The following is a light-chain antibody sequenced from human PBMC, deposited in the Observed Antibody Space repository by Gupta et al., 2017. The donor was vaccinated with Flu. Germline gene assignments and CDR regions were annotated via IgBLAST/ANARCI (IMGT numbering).Light chain of an antibody. CDR2: GAT. V-gene: IGKV1-39*01. CDR1: QSIGSY. J-gene: IGKJ5*01. CDR3: QQSFTSPIT. Sequence: DLQMTQSPSSVSASVGDRVTITCRASQSIGSYLSWHQQRPGLSPRLLIFGATALQGGAPSRFSGSVSGTECTRTSSNRQPEDLATYFCQQSFTSPITFGQGTRVDI.